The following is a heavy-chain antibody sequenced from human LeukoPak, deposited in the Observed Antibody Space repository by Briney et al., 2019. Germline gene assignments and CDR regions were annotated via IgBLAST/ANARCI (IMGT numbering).Heavy chain of an antibody. CDR1: GFTVSSNY. V-gene: IGHV3-53*01. J-gene: IGHJ4*02. Sequence: GGSLRLSCAASGFTVSSNYMSWVRQAPGKGLEGVSIIYSGGSTYYADSVKGRFTISRDNSRNTLFLQMNSLRAEDTAVYYCARGGYCSSTSCYYFDYWGQGTLVTVSS. CDR2: IYSGGST. CDR3: ARGGYCSSTSCYYFDY. D-gene: IGHD2-2*01.